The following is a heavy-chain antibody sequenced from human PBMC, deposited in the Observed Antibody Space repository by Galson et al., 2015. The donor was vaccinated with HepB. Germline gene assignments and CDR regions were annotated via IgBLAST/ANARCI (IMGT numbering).Heavy chain of an antibody. V-gene: IGHV3-21*01. CDR2: ISSSSSYI. CDR1: GFTFSSYS. J-gene: IGHJ4*02. Sequence: SLRLSCAASGFTFSSYSMNWVRQAPGKGLEWVSSISSSSSYIYYADSVKGRFTISRDNAKNSLYLQMNSLRAEDTAVYYCARGCGGHVLLWFGELYDTQYYFDYWGQGTLVTVSS. CDR3: ARGCGGHVLLWFGELYDTQYYFDY. D-gene: IGHD3-10*01.